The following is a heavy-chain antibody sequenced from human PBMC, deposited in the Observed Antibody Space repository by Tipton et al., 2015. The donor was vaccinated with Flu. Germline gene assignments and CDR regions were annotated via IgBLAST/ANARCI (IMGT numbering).Heavy chain of an antibody. Sequence: QLVQSGAEVKKPGASVKVSCKASAYTFTSYGFSWVRQAPGQGLEWMGWISAYNGNTNYAQKFQGRVTLTTDKSTTTAYMELRSLRSDDTAVYYGARERRASYYYYGMDVWGQGTTVTVSS. CDR1: AYTFTSYG. V-gene: IGHV1-18*01. J-gene: IGHJ6*02. CDR3: ARERRASYYYYGMDV. CDR2: ISAYNGNT.